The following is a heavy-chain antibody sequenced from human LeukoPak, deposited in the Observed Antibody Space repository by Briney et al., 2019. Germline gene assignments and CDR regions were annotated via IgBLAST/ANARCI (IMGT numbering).Heavy chain of an antibody. J-gene: IGHJ4*02. V-gene: IGHV3-7*01. CDR1: GFTFSSYW. Sequence: GGSLRLSCAVSGFTFSSYWMSWVRQAPGKGLEWVANIKQDGSEKNYVDSVKGRFTISRDNAENSLYLQMNSLRAEDTAVDYCARGGGSFDYWGQGTLVTVSS. D-gene: IGHD5-12*01. CDR3: ARGGGSFDY. CDR2: IKQDGSEK.